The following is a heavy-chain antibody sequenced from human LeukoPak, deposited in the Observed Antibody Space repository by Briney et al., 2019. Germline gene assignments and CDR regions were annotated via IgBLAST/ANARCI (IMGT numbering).Heavy chain of an antibody. CDR1: GGSIGINY. CDR2: IYYSGST. Sequence: SETLSLTCTVSGGSIGINYWSWIRQPPGKGLEWIGYIYYSGSTNYNPSLKSRVTISVDTSKNQFSLKLSSVTAADTAVYYCARSPTVTSLYGMDVWGQGTTVTVSS. V-gene: IGHV4-59*08. D-gene: IGHD4-4*01. J-gene: IGHJ6*02. CDR3: ARSPTVTSLYGMDV.